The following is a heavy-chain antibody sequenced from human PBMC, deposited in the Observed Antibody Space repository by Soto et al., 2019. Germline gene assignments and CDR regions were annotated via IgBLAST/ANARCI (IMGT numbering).Heavy chain of an antibody. J-gene: IGHJ6*02. CDR2: ISYDGSNK. V-gene: IGHV3-30-3*01. D-gene: IGHD5-18*01. CDR1: GFTFSSYA. Sequence: GGSLRLSCAASGFTFSSYAMHWVRQAPGKGLEWVAVISYDGSNKYYADSVKGRFTISRDNSKNTLYPQMNSLRAEDTAVYYCARDRGRGYRYGYYYGMEVWGQGTTVTVSS. CDR3: ARDRGRGYRYGYYYGMEV.